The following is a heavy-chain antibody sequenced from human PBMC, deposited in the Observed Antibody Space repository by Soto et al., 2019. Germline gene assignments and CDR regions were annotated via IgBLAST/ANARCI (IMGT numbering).Heavy chain of an antibody. CDR3: AREVGRSYYGMDV. CDR2: ITSSSSRI. CDR1: GFTFNSYT. Sequence: PGGSLRLSCAASGFTFNSYTMNWVRQAPGKGLEWVSSITSSSSRIYYADSVKGRFTISRDNDKNSLFLQMDSLGAEDTAVYYCAREVGRSYYGMDVWGQGTTVTVSS. D-gene: IGHD1-26*01. V-gene: IGHV3-21*01. J-gene: IGHJ6*02.